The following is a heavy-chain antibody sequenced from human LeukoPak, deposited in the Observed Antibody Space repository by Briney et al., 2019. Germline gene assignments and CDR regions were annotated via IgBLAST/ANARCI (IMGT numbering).Heavy chain of an antibody. CDR1: GYTFTSYA. V-gene: IGHV7-4-1*02. CDR3: ARDPRFLEWDHGMDV. Sequence: GASVKVSCKASGYTFTSYAMNWVRQAPGQGLEWMGWINTNHGNPTYSQGFTGRFVFSLDTSVSTAYLQISSLRAEDTAVYYCARDPRFLEWDHGMDVWGQGTTVTVSS. J-gene: IGHJ6*02. CDR2: INTNHGNP. D-gene: IGHD3-3*01.